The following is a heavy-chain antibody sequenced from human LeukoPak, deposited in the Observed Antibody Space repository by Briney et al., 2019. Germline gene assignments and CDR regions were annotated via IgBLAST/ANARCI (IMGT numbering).Heavy chain of an antibody. J-gene: IGHJ4*02. V-gene: IGHV3-30*18. Sequence: GGSLRLSCAASGFTFSRYGMHWVRQASDKGLEWVALISYDGSNKYYADSVKGRFTISRDNSKNTLYLQMNSLRPEDTAVYYCAKGDPYGSGSYPVDYWGQGTLVTVSS. CDR2: ISYDGSNK. CDR1: GFTFSRYG. CDR3: AKGDPYGSGSYPVDY. D-gene: IGHD3-10*01.